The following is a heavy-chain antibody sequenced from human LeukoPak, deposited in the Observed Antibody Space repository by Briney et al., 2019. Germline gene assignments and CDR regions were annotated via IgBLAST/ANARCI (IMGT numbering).Heavy chain of an antibody. CDR1: GGSISSGDYY. Sequence: PSETLSLTCTVSGGSISSGDYYWSWIRQPPGKGLEWIGYIYYSGSTHYNPSLKSRVTISVDRSKNQFSLNLSSVTAADTAVYYCARHESSSDDAFDIWGQGAMVTVSS. D-gene: IGHD6-13*01. V-gene: IGHV4-61*08. J-gene: IGHJ3*02. CDR2: IYYSGST. CDR3: ARHESSSDDAFDI.